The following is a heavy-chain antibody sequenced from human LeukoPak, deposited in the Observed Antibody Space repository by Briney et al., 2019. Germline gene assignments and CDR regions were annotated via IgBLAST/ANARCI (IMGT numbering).Heavy chain of an antibody. CDR1: GGSISSSSYY. V-gene: IGHV4-39*02. J-gene: IGHJ4*02. CDR3: ARDGDYYY. Sequence: SETLSLTCTVSGGSISSSSYYWGWIRQPPGKGLEWIGSIYYSGSTYYNPSLKSRVTISVDTSKNRFSLKLSSVTAADTAVYYCARDGDYYYWGQGTLVTVSS. CDR2: IYYSGST. D-gene: IGHD4-17*01.